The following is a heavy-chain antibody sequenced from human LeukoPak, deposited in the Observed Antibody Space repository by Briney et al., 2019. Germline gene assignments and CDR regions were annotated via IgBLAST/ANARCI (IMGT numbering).Heavy chain of an antibody. CDR1: GGSISSYY. J-gene: IGHJ4*02. CDR2: IYYSGST. Sequence: SETLSLTCTVSGGSISSYYWSWVRQPPGKGLEWIGYIYYSGSTNYNPSLKSRVTMSVDTSKNQFSLRLSSVTAADTAVYYCARGRWGIAAAGTSYWGQGTLVAVSS. CDR3: ARGRWGIAAAGTSY. V-gene: IGHV4-59*01. D-gene: IGHD6-13*01.